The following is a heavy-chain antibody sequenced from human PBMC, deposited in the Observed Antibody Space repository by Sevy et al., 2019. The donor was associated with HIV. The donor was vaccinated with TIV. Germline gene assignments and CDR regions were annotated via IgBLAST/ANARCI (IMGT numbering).Heavy chain of an antibody. J-gene: IGHJ4*02. CDR1: GLTFDNYG. V-gene: IGHV3-9*01. D-gene: IGHD1-26*01. CDR2: ISWNSNSI. Sequence: GGSLRLSCVVSGLTFDNYGMHWVRAVPGKGLEWVSGISWNSNSISYADSVKGRFTISRDNAKNSLYLQIDSLRTEDSAIYYCAKVRYSGSLGAIDYWGQGTLVTVSS. CDR3: AKVRYSGSLGAIDY.